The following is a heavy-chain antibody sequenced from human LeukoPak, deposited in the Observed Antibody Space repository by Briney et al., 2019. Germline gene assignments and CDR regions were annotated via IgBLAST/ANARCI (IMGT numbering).Heavy chain of an antibody. CDR1: GYTFTSYY. D-gene: IGHD3-3*01. CDR3: ARDFWGESGYPDAFDI. CDR2: INPSGGRT. Sequence: PPASVKVSCKASGYTFTSYYIHWVRQAPGQGLEWMGIINPSGGRTNYAQKFQGRLTMTRDVSTSTVYMELSSLRSEDTAVYYCARDFWGESGYPDAFDIWGQGTMVTVSS. J-gene: IGHJ3*02. V-gene: IGHV1-46*01.